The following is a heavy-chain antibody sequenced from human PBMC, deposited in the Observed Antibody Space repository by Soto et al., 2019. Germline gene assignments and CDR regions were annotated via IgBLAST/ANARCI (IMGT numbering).Heavy chain of an antibody. Sequence: SETLSLTCTVSGGSISSYYWSWIRQPPGKGLEWIGYIYYSGSTNYNPSLKSRVTISVDTSKNQFSLKLSSVTAADTAVYYCASSDRAAIGFSFDPWGQGTLVTVS. CDR2: IYYSGST. CDR1: GGSISSYY. D-gene: IGHD2-2*02. V-gene: IGHV4-59*01. CDR3: ASSDRAAIGFSFDP. J-gene: IGHJ5*02.